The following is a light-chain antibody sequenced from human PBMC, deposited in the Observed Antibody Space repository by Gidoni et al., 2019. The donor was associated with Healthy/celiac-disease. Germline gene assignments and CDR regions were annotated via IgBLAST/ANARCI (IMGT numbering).Light chain of an antibody. Sequence: DIVMTKSPDSLAVSLGERATINCKSSQSVLYSSNNKNYLAWYQQKPGQPPMLLIYWASTRESGVPDRFSGSGSGTDFTLTISSLQAEDVAVYYCQQYYSTPPTFGQGTKLEIK. CDR3: QQYYSTPPT. J-gene: IGKJ2*01. V-gene: IGKV4-1*01. CDR2: WAS. CDR1: QSVLYSSNNKNY.